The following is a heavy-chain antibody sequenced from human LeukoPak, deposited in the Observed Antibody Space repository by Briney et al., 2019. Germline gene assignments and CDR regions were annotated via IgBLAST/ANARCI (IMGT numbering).Heavy chain of an antibody. D-gene: IGHD3-22*01. CDR3: ARVPKYDSSGYWFDY. Sequence: GASVKVSCKASGYTFTSYYMHWVRQAPGQGLEWMGIINPSGGSTSYAQKFQGRVTMTRDTSTSTVYMELSSQRSEDTAVYYCARVPKYDSSGYWFDYWGQGTLVTVSS. V-gene: IGHV1-46*01. J-gene: IGHJ4*02. CDR1: GYTFTSYY. CDR2: INPSGGST.